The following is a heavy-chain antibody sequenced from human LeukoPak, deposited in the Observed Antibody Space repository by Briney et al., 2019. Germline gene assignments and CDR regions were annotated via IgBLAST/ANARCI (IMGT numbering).Heavy chain of an antibody. J-gene: IGHJ4*02. CDR3: AKRSTVTTSPIDY. Sequence: GGSLRLSCAASGFTFSSYAMSWVRQAPGKGLEWVSAISGSGGSTYYADSVKGRFTISRDDSKNTLYLQMNSLRAEDTAVYYCAKRSTVTTSPIDYWGQGTLVTVSS. D-gene: IGHD4-11*01. CDR1: GFTFSSYA. CDR2: ISGSGGST. V-gene: IGHV3-23*01.